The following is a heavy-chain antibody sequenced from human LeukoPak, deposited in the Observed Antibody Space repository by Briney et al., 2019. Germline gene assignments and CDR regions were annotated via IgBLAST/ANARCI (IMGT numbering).Heavy chain of an antibody. J-gene: IGHJ4*02. CDR1: GNVFTAHY. Sequence: GASVKVPCKASGNVFTAHYMHWVRQAPGQGLEWMGGINFSGGITRYAQNLEGRVTMTRDTSTTTFYMELSSLRYEDTAVYYCARELSGGYFDYWGQGTLVTVSS. CDR3: ARELSGGYFDY. D-gene: IGHD7-27*01. V-gene: IGHV1-46*04. CDR2: INFSGGIT.